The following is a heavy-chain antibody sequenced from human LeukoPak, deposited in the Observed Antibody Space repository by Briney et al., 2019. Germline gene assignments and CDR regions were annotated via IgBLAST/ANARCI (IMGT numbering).Heavy chain of an antibody. CDR2: INPNSGGT. Sequence: ASVKVSCKASGYTLTGYYMHWVRQAPGQGLEWMGWINPNSGGTNYAQKFQGRVTMTRDTSISTAYMELSRLRSDDTAVYYCARVGGNSYGPDYWGQGTLVTVSS. V-gene: IGHV1-2*02. CDR3: ARVGGNSYGPDY. J-gene: IGHJ4*02. D-gene: IGHD5-18*01. CDR1: GYTLTGYY.